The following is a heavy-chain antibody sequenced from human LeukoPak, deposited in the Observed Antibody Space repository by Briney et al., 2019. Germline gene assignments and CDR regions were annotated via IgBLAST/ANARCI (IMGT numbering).Heavy chain of an antibody. V-gene: IGHV4-59*01. Sequence: SDTLSLTCTVSGGFISIYYWSLIRQPPRQGLSLIGYFYYIWSPNYNPSLKSRVTISVDTSKNQFSLKLSSVTAADTAVYYCARDLQYYDFWSGYYTHKEAVAFDIWGQGTMVTVSS. CDR1: GGFISIYY. J-gene: IGHJ3*02. D-gene: IGHD3-3*01. CDR3: ARDLQYYDFWSGYYTHKEAVAFDI. CDR2: FYYIWSP.